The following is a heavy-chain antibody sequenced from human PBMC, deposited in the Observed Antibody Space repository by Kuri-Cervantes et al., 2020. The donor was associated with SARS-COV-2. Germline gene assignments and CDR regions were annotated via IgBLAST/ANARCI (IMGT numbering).Heavy chain of an antibody. J-gene: IGHJ4*02. D-gene: IGHD7-27*01. CDR1: GFIFSDYY. Sequence: GESLKIPCTASGFIFSDYYMTWIRQAPGKGLEWVSNIGPSGTTKYYADSVKGRFTISRDNAKNSLYLQMSSLRAEDTAVYYCARDLGLGKSLDYWGQGTLVTVSS. CDR2: IGPSGTTK. CDR3: ARDLGLGKSLDY. V-gene: IGHV3-11*04.